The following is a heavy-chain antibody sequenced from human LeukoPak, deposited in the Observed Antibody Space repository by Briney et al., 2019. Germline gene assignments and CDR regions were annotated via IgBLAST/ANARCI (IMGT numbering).Heavy chain of an antibody. CDR1: GFTFSSYW. CDR2: INSDGSST. Sequence: GSLRLSCAASGFTFSSYWMHWVRQAPGKGLVWVSRINSDGSSTSYADSVKGRFTISRDNAKNTLYLQMNSLRAEDTAVYYCARDRFTMVRGVIMFGHYNWLDPWGQGTLVTVSS. CDR3: ARDRFTMVRGVIMFGHYNWLDP. J-gene: IGHJ5*02. D-gene: IGHD3-10*01. V-gene: IGHV3-74*01.